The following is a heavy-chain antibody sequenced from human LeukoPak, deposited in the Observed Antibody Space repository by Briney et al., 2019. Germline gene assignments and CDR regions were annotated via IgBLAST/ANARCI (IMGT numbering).Heavy chain of an antibody. CDR2: IIPIFGTA. D-gene: IGHD3-10*01. CDR1: GGTFSSYA. V-gene: IGHV1-69*13. J-gene: IGHJ5*02. Sequence: SVKVSCKASGGTFSSYAISWVRQAPGQGLEWMGGIIPIFGTANCAQKFQGRVTITADESTSTAYMELSSLRSEDTAVYYCARGRGSPSWFGPWGQGTLVTVSS. CDR3: ARGRGSPSWFGP.